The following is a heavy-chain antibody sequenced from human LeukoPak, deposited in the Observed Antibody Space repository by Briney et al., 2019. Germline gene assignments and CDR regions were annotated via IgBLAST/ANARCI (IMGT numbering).Heavy chain of an antibody. CDR3: AKSLYSSGWKFDN. CDR2: ISYDGSNK. V-gene: IGHV3-30*18. Sequence: PGGSLRLSCAASGFTFNSFGMHWVRQAPGKGLEWVAVISYDGSNKYFADSVKGRSTISRDNSKHTVYLQMNSLRAEDTAVYYCAKSLYSSGWKFDNWGQGTLVTVSS. D-gene: IGHD6-19*01. J-gene: IGHJ4*02. CDR1: GFTFNSFG.